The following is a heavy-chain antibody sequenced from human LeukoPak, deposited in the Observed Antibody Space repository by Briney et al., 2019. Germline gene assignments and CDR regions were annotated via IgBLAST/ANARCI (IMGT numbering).Heavy chain of an antibody. CDR2: IYYSGST. J-gene: IGHJ4*02. V-gene: IGHV4-61*01. CDR3: ARFLRYFDWLH. Sequence: ASETLSLTCTVSGGSVSSGSYYWSWIRQPPGKGLEWIGYIYYSGSTNYNPSLKSRVTISVDTSKNQFSLKLSSVTAADTAVYYCARFLRYFDWLHWGQGTLVTVSS. D-gene: IGHD3-9*01. CDR1: GGSVSSGSYY.